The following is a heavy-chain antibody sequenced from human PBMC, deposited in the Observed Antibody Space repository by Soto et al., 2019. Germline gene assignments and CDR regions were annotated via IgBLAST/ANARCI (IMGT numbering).Heavy chain of an antibody. V-gene: IGHV1-24*01. J-gene: IGHJ5*02. CDR1: GDTLTEVS. Sequence: VASVKVSCKVSGDTLTEVSIHWVRQAPGEGLEWMGGFDPEDGETIYAQKFQGRVTMTEDTSTDTAYMELSSLRSDDTAVYYCTKLRTSSWYVLFDPRGQGTLVTVSS. CDR2: FDPEDGET. D-gene: IGHD2-2*01. CDR3: TKLRTSSWYVLFDP.